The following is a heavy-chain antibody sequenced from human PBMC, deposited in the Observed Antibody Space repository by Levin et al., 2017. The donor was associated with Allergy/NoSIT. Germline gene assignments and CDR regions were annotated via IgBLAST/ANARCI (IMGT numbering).Heavy chain of an antibody. D-gene: IGHD3-22*01. CDR1: GFTFDDYA. CDR3: AKGYDSSGQYYFDY. V-gene: IGHV3-9*01. J-gene: IGHJ4*02. CDR2: ISWNSGSI. Sequence: PAGGSLRLSCAASGFTFDDYAMHWVRQAPGKGLEWVSGISWNSGSIGYADSVKGRFTISRDNAKNSLYLQMNSLRAEDTAFYYCAKGYDSSGQYYFDYWGQGTLVTVSS.